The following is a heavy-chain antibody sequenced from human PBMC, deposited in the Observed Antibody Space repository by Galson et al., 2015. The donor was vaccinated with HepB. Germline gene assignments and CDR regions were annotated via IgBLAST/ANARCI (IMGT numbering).Heavy chain of an antibody. CDR2: ITYDGRNK. J-gene: IGHJ4*02. V-gene: IGHV3-30*18. D-gene: IGHD6-13*01. CDR3: AKEPSSWYGAPPDY. CDR1: GFTFSSYG. Sequence: SLRLSCAASGFTFSSYGMHWVRQVPGKGLEWVAVITYDGRNKYYADSLKGRFTISRDNAKNTLYLQMNSLRGEDTAVYHCAKEPSSWYGAPPDYWGQGTLVTVSS.